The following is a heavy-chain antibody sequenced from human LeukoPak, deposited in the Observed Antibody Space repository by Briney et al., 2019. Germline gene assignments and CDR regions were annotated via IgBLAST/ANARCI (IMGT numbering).Heavy chain of an antibody. V-gene: IGHV1-2*02. CDR3: ARAGLWFGELLTFDY. J-gene: IGHJ4*02. D-gene: IGHD3-10*01. Sequence: ASVKVSCKASGYTFTGYYMHWVRQAPGQGLEWMGWINPNSGGTNYAQKFQGRVTMTRDTPISTAYMELSRLRSDDTAVYYCARAGLWFGELLTFDYWGQGTLVTVSS. CDR2: INPNSGGT. CDR1: GYTFTGYY.